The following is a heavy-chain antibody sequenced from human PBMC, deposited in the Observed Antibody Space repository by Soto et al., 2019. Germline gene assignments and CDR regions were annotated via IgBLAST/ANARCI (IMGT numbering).Heavy chain of an antibody. Sequence: QLQLQESGPGLVNPSETLSLTCTVSGGSISNHYCSWFRQPPGKGLEWIGYIYHSGSTSYNPSLKSQVTMSVDSSKHQFSLTLNSVTATDTAIYYCARQGFGELHGLVDVWGQGTTVTVSS. CDR3: ARQGFGELHGLVDV. CDR2: IYHSGST. CDR1: GGSISNHY. D-gene: IGHD3-10*01. J-gene: IGHJ6*02. V-gene: IGHV4-59*08.